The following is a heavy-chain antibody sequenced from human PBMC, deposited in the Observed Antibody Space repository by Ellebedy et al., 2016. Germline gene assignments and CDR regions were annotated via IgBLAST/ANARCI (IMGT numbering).Heavy chain of an antibody. CDR2: IIPIFGTA. V-gene: IGHV1-69*13. Sequence: SVKVSCXASGGTFSSYAISWVRQAPGQGLEWMGGIIPIFGTANYAQKFQGRVTITADESTSTAYMELSSLRSEDTAVYYCARMNRLYPYYYYYMDVWGKGTTVTVSS. CDR3: ARMNRLYPYYYYYMDV. CDR1: GGTFSSYA. J-gene: IGHJ6*03. D-gene: IGHD3-3*01.